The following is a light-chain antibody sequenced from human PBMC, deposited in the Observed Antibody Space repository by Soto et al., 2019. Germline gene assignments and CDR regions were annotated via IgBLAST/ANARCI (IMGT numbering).Light chain of an antibody. J-gene: IGKJ4*01. Sequence: DIPMTQPPSSLSASVGDRVTITCRASQSISSYLNWYQQKPGKAPKLLIYAASSLQSGVPSRFSGSGSGTDFTLTISSLQPEDFATYYCQQSYSALTFGGGTKVEIK. V-gene: IGKV1-39*01. CDR2: AAS. CDR3: QQSYSALT. CDR1: QSISSY.